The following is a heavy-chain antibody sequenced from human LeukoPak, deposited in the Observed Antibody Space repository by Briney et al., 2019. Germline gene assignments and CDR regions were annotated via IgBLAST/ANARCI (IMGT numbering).Heavy chain of an antibody. V-gene: IGHV3-30*02. D-gene: IGHD6-19*01. CDR1: GFTFSNNG. CDR2: VRYDGSNK. CDR3: ARTLRLGARTVAGTFDY. J-gene: IGHJ4*02. Sequence: PGGSLRLSCAASGFTFSNNGMHWVRQAPGKGLEWVAFVRYDGSNKYYADSVKGRFTISRDNSKNTLYLQMNSLRVEDTAVYYCARTLRLGARTVAGTFDYWGQGTLVTVSS.